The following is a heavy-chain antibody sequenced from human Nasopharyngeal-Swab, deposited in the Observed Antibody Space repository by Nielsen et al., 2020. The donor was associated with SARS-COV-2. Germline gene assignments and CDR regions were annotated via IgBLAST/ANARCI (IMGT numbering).Heavy chain of an antibody. J-gene: IGHJ3*02. CDR1: GFTFSRSW. CDR3: ARDPEYSALDI. V-gene: IGHV3-7*01. Sequence: LSLTCAASGFTFSRSWMAWVRQAPGKGLEWVANINQDGSQKYYVDSVKGRFTISRDNAENSLYLQMDSLRADDTAVYYCARDPEYSALDIWGQGTMVTVSS. CDR2: INQDGSQK. D-gene: IGHD1-14*01.